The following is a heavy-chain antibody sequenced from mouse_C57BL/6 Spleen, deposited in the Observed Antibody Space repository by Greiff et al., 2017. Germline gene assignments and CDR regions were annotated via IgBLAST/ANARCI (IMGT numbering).Heavy chain of an antibody. V-gene: IGHV6-3*01. CDR3: TGNYGSSYARNAMDY. D-gene: IGHD1-1*01. J-gene: IGHJ4*01. Sequence: DVKLVESGGGLVQPGGSMKLSCVASGFTFSNYWMNWVRQSPEKGLEWVAQIRLKSDNYATHYAESVKGRFTISRDDSNSSVYLQMNNLRAEDTVSYYCTGNYGSSYARNAMDYWGQGTSVTVSS. CDR2: IRLKSDNYAT. CDR1: GFTFSNYW.